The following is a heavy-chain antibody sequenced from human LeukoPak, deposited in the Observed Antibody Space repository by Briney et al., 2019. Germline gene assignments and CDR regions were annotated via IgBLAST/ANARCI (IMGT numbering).Heavy chain of an antibody. V-gene: IGHV1-46*01. CDR2: INPRGGST. D-gene: IGHD6-6*01. J-gene: IGHJ4*02. CDR3: ARAGGSRSPFDY. CDR1: GYTFTDYY. Sequence: GASVKVSCKASGYTFTDYYMHWVRQAPGQGPEWMGVINPRGGSTTYAQKFQGRVTMTRDTSTSTFYMVLSSLKSEDTAIYYCARAGGSRSPFDYWGQGTLVTVSS.